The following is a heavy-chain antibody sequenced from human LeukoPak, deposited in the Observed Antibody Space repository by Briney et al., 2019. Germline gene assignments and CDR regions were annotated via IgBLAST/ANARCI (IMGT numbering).Heavy chain of an antibody. CDR2: INHSGST. Sequence: SETLSLTCAVYGGSFSGYYWSWIRQPPGKGLEWIGEINHSGSTNYNPSLKSRVTISVDTSKNQFSLKLSSVTAADTAVYYCARHRGYCSSTSCYNWFDPWGQGTLVTVSS. J-gene: IGHJ5*02. V-gene: IGHV4-34*01. CDR1: GGSFSGYY. CDR3: ARHRGYCSSTSCYNWFDP. D-gene: IGHD2-2*01.